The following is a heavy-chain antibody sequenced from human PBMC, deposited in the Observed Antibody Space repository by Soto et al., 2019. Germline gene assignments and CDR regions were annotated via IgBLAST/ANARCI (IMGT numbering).Heavy chain of an antibody. J-gene: IGHJ6*02. D-gene: IGHD3-16*01. CDR2: ISYDGSNK. Sequence: QVQLVESGGGVVQPGRSLRLSCAASGFTFRSYAMHWVRQAPGKGLEWVAVISYDGSNKYYADSVKGRFTISRDNSKNTLYLQMNSLRAEDTAVYYCARDRRATFGRGMDVWGQGTTVTVSS. CDR1: GFTFRSYA. V-gene: IGHV3-30-3*01. CDR3: ARDRRATFGRGMDV.